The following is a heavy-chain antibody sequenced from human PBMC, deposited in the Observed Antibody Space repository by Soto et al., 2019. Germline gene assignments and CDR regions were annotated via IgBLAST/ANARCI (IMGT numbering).Heavy chain of an antibody. V-gene: IGHV3-7*05. J-gene: IGHJ4*02. CDR3: ARASGPGTVDY. CDR2: INEVGSDD. CDR1: GFTFRNIW. D-gene: IGHD1-26*01. Sequence: EVQLVESGGGLVQPGGSLRLSCLASGFTFRNIWMSWVRQAPGKGLESVANINEVGSDDYFVDFVEGRFTVSRDNTKNSLYLQLNSLRAEDTAVYYCARASGPGTVDYWGQGTLVTVSS.